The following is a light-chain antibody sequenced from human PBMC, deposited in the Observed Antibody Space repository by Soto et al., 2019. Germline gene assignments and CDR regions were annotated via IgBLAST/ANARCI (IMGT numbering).Light chain of an antibody. CDR1: SSDVGSYNL. J-gene: IGLJ1*01. V-gene: IGLV2-23*02. CDR3: CSYAGSSTNYV. CDR2: EVN. Sequence: SALTQPASVSGSPGQSITISCTGTSSDVGSYNLVSWYQQHPGKAPKLMIYEVNKRPSGVSNRFSGSKSGNTASLTISGLQAEDEADYYCCSYAGSSTNYVFGTGTKVTVL.